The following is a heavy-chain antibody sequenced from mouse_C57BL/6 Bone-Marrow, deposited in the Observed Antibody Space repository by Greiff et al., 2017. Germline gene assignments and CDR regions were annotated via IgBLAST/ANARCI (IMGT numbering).Heavy chain of an antibody. V-gene: IGHV1-81*01. J-gene: IGHJ2*01. CDR1: GYTFTSYG. CDR2: IYPRSGNT. CDR3: AREGVGGCDLVSPYYFDY. Sequence: VQLVESGAELARPGASVKLSCKASGYTFTSYGISWVKQRTGQGLEWIGEIYPRSGNTYYNEKFKGKATLTADKSSSTAYMELRSLTAEDSAVYDCAREGVGGCDLVSPYYFDYWVQGTTLTVSS. D-gene: IGHD1-3*01.